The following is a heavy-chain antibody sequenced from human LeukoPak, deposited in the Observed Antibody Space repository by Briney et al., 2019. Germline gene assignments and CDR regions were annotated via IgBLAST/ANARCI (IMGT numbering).Heavy chain of an antibody. CDR3: ARALYGDYVFV. CDR1: GGTFSSYA. CDR2: IIPILGIA. Sequence: SVKVSCKASGGTFSSYAISWVRQAPGQGLEWMGRIIPILGIANYAQKFQGRVTITADKSTSTAYMELSSLRSEDTAVYYCARALYGDYVFVWGQGTLVTVSS. J-gene: IGHJ4*02. D-gene: IGHD4-17*01. V-gene: IGHV1-69*04.